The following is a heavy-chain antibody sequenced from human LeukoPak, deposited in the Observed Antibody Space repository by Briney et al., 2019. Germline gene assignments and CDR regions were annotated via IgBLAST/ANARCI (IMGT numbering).Heavy chain of an antibody. V-gene: IGHV3-30*02. Sequence: GGSLRLSCAASGFTFSSYGMHWVRQAPGKGLEWVAFIRYDGSNKYYADSVKGRFTISRDNSKNTLYLQMNSLRAEDTAVYYCAKDRGRSRPTXXGGFDXXXXGTLVTV. J-gene: IGHJ4*02. CDR3: AKDRGRSRPTXXGGFDX. D-gene: IGHD4-17*01. CDR1: GFTFSSYG. CDR2: IRYDGSNK.